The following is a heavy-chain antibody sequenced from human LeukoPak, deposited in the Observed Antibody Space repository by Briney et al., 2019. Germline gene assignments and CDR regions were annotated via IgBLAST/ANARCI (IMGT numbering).Heavy chain of an antibody. CDR2: ISYDGSNK. D-gene: IGHD3-3*01. CDR1: GFTFSSYA. CDR3: ARDRGDPYYDFWSGYYGY. Sequence: GRSLRLSCAASGFTFSSYAMHWVRQAPGKGLEWVAVISYDGSNKYYADSVKGRFTISRDNSKNTLHLQMNSLRAEDTAVYYCARDRGDPYYDFWSGYYGYWGQGTLVTVSS. V-gene: IGHV3-30-3*01. J-gene: IGHJ4*02.